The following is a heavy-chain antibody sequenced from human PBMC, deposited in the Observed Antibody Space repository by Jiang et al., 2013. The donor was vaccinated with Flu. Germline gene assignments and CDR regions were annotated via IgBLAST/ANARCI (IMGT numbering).Heavy chain of an antibody. CDR2: ISSSSSYI. J-gene: IGHJ4*02. D-gene: IGHD1-26*01. CDR3: AREWELRQGPDY. CDR1: GFTFSSYT. Sequence: QLLESGGGLVKPGGSLRLSCAASGFTFSSYTMNWVRQAPGKGLEWVSSISSSSSYIYYADSVKGRFTISRDNAKNSLYLQMNSLRAEDTAVYYCAREWELRQGPDYWGQGTLVTVSS. V-gene: IGHV3-21*01.